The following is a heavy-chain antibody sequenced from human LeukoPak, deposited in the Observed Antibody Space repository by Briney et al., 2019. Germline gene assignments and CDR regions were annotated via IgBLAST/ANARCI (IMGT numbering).Heavy chain of an antibody. J-gene: IGHJ6*03. V-gene: IGHV3-74*01. CDR1: GFTFRSSW. Sequence: GGSLRLSCAASGFTFRSSWIHWVSQVPGKGLVWVSRINSDGSTTNYADSVKGRFTISRDNAKNSLYLQMNSLRAEDTALHYCARHRNYYDSSGYYGGNYYYMDVWGKGTTVTVSS. D-gene: IGHD3-22*01. CDR3: ARHRNYYDSSGYYGGNYYYMDV. CDR2: INSDGSTT.